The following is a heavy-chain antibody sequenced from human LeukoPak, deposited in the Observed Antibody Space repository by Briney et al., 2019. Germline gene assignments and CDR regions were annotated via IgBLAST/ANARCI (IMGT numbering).Heavy chain of an antibody. V-gene: IGHV3-74*01. CDR2: INGDGSST. J-gene: IGHJ5*02. CDR3: ARDRGYQMVDP. D-gene: IGHD5-12*01. CDR1: GFTFSPYW. Sequence: GGSLRLSCAASGFTFSPYWMHWVRQAPREGLVWVSRINGDGSSTDYADSVKGRFTISRDNAKNTLYLQMNSLTAEDTAVYYCARDRGYQMVDPWGQGTLVTVSS.